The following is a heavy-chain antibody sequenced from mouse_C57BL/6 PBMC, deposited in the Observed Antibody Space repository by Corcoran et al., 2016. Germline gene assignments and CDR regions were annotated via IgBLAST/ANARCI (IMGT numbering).Heavy chain of an antibody. V-gene: IGHV3-6*01. CDR1: GYSITSGYY. D-gene: IGHD2-10*01. J-gene: IGHJ3*01. CDR3: ARDPYFAY. Sequence: DVQLQESGPGLVKPSQSLSLTCSVTGYSITSGYYWNWIRQFPGNKLEWMGYISYDGSNNYNPSLKNRISITRDTSKNQFFLKLNSVTTEDTATYYCARDPYFAYWGQGTLVTVSA. CDR2: ISYDGSN.